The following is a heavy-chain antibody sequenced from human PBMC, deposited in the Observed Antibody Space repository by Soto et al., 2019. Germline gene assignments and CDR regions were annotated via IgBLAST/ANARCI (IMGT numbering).Heavy chain of an antibody. CDR1: GFTFSSYS. Sequence: GGSLRLSCAASGFTFSSYSMNWVRQAPGKGLEWVSYISSSSSTIYYADSVKGRFTISRDNVKNSLYLQMNSLRAEDTAVYYCARDRGQYYDILTGYFDYWGQGTLVTVSS. D-gene: IGHD3-9*01. CDR3: ARDRGQYYDILTGYFDY. CDR2: ISSSSSTI. V-gene: IGHV3-48*01. J-gene: IGHJ4*02.